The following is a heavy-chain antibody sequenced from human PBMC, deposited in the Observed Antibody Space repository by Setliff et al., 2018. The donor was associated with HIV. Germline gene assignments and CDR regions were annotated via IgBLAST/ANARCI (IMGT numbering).Heavy chain of an antibody. CDR1: GVSVSSGGYY. V-gene: IGHV4-31*02. Sequence: KPSETLSLTCTVSGVSVSSGGYYWSWIRQHPGKGLEWIGDVHHTGTTYLNPSLKSRITISVDTSKNRFSLKLKSVTAADTAVYYCAREPATYNGYNWDYYGTDLWGQGTTVTVSS. D-gene: IGHD5-12*01. CDR3: AREPATYNGYNWDYYGTDL. CDR2: VHHTGTT. J-gene: IGHJ6*02.